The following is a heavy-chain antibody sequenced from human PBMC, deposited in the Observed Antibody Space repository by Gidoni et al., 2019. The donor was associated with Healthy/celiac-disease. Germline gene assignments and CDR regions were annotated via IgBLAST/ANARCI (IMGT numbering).Heavy chain of an antibody. D-gene: IGHD3-3*01. V-gene: IGHV3-15*01. J-gene: IGHJ4*02. Sequence: EVQLVESGGGLVKPGGSLRLSCAASGFTFSNAWMSWVRQAPGKGLEWVGRIKSKTDGGTTDYAAPVKGRFTISRDDSKNTLYLQMNSQKTEDTAVYYCTTDAYYDFWSGYYPDFDYWGQGTLVTVSS. CDR3: TTDAYYDFWSGYYPDFDY. CDR2: IKSKTDGGTT. CDR1: GFTFSNAW.